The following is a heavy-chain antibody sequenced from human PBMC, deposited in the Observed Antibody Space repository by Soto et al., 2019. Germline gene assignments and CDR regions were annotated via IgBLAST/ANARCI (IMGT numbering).Heavy chain of an antibody. V-gene: IGHV3-21*01. CDR1: GFTFSSYS. J-gene: IGHJ6*02. CDR2: ISSSSSYI. CDR3: ASRSGYYLSGMDV. D-gene: IGHD3-22*01. Sequence: PGGSLRLSCAASGFTFSSYSMNWVRQAPGKGLEWVSFISSSSSYIYYADSVKGRFTISRDNAKNSLYLQMNSLRAEDTAVYYCASRSGYYLSGMDVWGQGTTVTVSS.